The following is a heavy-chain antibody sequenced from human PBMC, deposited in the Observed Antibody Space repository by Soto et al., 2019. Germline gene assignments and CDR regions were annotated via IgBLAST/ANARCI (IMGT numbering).Heavy chain of an antibody. J-gene: IGHJ4*02. CDR1: GFTFSSYA. D-gene: IGHD5-12*01. Sequence: GGSLRLSCAASGFTFSSYAMSWVHQAPGKGLEWVSAISGSGGSTYYADSVKGRFTISRDNSKNTLYLQMNSLRAEDTAVYYCAKDGTRGYSGYFDYWGQGTLVTVSS. CDR3: AKDGTRGYSGYFDY. CDR2: ISGSGGST. V-gene: IGHV3-23*01.